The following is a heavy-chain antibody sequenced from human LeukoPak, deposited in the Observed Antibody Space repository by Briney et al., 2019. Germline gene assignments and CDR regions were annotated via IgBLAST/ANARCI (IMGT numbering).Heavy chain of an antibody. J-gene: IGHJ4*02. Sequence: GGSLRLSCAASGFTFSSYWMSWVRQAPGKGLEWVANIKQDGSEEYYVDSVKGRFTISRDNSKNTLYLQMNSLRPEDTAVYYCAGHFGAWHYFDYWGQGTLVTVSS. V-gene: IGHV3-7*01. CDR2: IKQDGSEE. CDR1: GFTFSSYW. D-gene: IGHD3-3*01. CDR3: AGHFGAWHYFDY.